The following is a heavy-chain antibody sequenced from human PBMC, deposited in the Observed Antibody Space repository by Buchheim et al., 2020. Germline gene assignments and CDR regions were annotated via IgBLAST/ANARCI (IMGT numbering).Heavy chain of an antibody. Sequence: QVQLQESGPGLVKPSQTLSLTCAISGDSVSSNSVTWNWIRQSPSRGLEWLGRTFYRSKWNNDYAVSLKSRITINPDTSKNQVSLQLNSVTPEDTAVYYCARRFRAAAGNWFDPWGQGTL. V-gene: IGHV6-1*01. CDR2: TFYRSKWNN. CDR3: ARRFRAAAGNWFDP. D-gene: IGHD6-13*01. J-gene: IGHJ5*02. CDR1: GDSVSSNSVT.